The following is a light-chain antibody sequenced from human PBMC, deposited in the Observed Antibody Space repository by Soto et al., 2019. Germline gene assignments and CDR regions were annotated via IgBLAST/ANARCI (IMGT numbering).Light chain of an antibody. V-gene: IGKV3-11*01. CDR2: DST. Sequence: VLTQSHRTMYLYASERATLSRRASQSIHTSLAWYQQKPGQPPRLVVYDSTLRANGVPDRFGGSRSGTEFTLTSNNLEPEYFAVYYCQERNVWPPSSVAQGTRLEIK. CDR3: QERNVWPPSS. CDR1: QSIHTS. J-gene: IGKJ5*01.